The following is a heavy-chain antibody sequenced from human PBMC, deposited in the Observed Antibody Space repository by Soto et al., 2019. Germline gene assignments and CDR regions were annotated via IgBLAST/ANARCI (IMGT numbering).Heavy chain of an antibody. D-gene: IGHD3-3*01. J-gene: IGHJ4*02. CDR2: IYYSGST. Sequence: SETLSLTCTVSGGSISSGGYYWSWIRQHPGKGLEWIGYIYYSGSTYYNPSLKSRVTISVDTSKNQFSLKLSSVTAADTAVYYCAGIRFFPAYFDYWGQGTLVTVSS. V-gene: IGHV4-31*03. CDR1: GGSISSGGYY. CDR3: AGIRFFPAYFDY.